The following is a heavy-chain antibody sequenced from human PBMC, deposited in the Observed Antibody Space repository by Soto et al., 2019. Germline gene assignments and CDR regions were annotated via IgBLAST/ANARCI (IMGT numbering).Heavy chain of an antibody. Sequence: GESLKISCKGSGYSFTSYWIGWVRQMPGKGLECMGIIYPGDSDTRYSPSFQGQVTISADKSISTAYLQWSSLKASDTAMYYCARPTNSGKNYYGKDVSSQGTTDNVSS. CDR3: ARPTNSGKNYYGKDV. J-gene: IGHJ6*02. V-gene: IGHV5-51*01. D-gene: IGHD6-13*01. CDR1: GYSFTSYW. CDR2: IYPGDSDT.